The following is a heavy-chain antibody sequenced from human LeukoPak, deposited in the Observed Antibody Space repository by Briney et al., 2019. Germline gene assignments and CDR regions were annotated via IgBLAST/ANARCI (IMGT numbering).Heavy chain of an antibody. D-gene: IGHD2-8*01. Sequence: GGSLRLSCAASGFTFSSYSMNWVRQAPGKGLEWVSSISSSSSYIYYADSVKGRFTISRDNAKNSLYLQMNSLRAEDTAVYYCARRAGGGVYYFDYWGQGTLVTVSS. V-gene: IGHV3-21*01. J-gene: IGHJ4*02. CDR3: ARRAGGGVYYFDY. CDR2: ISSSSSYI. CDR1: GFTFSSYS.